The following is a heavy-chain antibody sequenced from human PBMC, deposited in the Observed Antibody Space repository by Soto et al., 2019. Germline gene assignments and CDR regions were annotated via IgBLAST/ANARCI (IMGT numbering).Heavy chain of an antibody. D-gene: IGHD6-13*01. CDR1: GYTFTTYE. Sequence: ASVKVSCKASGYTFTTYEIHWVRQAPGQELEWMGWISAANGNTKYSQKFQGRLTISVDTSKNQFSLKLSSVTAADTAVYYCARHPHSSSWDGFYHYYYMDVWGKGTTVTVSS. V-gene: IGHV1-3*01. CDR2: ISAANGNT. CDR3: ARHPHSSSWDGFYHYYYMDV. J-gene: IGHJ6*03.